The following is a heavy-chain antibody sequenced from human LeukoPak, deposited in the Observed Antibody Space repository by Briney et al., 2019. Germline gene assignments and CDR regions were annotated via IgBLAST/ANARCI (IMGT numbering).Heavy chain of an antibody. Sequence: GGSLRLSCAASGFTFSSYGMSWVRQAPGKGLEWVANIKQDGSEKYYVDSVKGRFTISRDNAKNSLYLQMNSLRAEDTAVYYCAREGYYYDSSGFISDAFDIWGQGTMVTVSS. CDR2: IKQDGSEK. CDR1: GFTFSSYG. CDR3: AREGYYYDSSGFISDAFDI. J-gene: IGHJ3*02. D-gene: IGHD3-22*01. V-gene: IGHV3-7*01.